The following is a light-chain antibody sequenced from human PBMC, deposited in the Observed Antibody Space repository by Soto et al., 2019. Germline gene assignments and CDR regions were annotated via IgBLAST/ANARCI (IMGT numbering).Light chain of an antibody. Sequence: EIVLTQSPATLSLSPGERATLSCRASQSVRSYLAWYQQKPCQAPRLLIHDAYSMATGTPARFSGSGSGTDFTLTISSLEPEDFAVYYRQQRTNWPSSTFGQGTRLE. J-gene: IGKJ5*01. CDR3: QQRTNWPSST. CDR1: QSVRSY. CDR2: DAY. V-gene: IGKV3-11*01.